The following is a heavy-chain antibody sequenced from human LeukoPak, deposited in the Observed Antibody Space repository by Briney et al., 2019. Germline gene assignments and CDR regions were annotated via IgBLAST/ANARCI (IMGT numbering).Heavy chain of an antibody. Sequence: SETLSLTCTVSGGSISSYYWSWIRQPPGMGLEWIGYIYYSGSTNYNPSLTSRVTISVDTSKNQFSLKLSSVTAADTAVYYCARAGDDYGDYVPYYFDYWGQGTLVTVSS. CDR1: GGSISSYY. V-gene: IGHV4-59*01. CDR3: ARAGDDYGDYVPYYFDY. D-gene: IGHD4-17*01. CDR2: IYYSGST. J-gene: IGHJ4*02.